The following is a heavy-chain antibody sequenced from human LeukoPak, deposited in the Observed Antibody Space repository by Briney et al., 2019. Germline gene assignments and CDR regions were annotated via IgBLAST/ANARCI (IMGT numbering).Heavy chain of an antibody. CDR1: GFTVSSNY. CDR3: ARARGYSYGYLDY. D-gene: IGHD5-18*01. V-gene: IGHV3-66*01. Sequence: PGGSLRLSCVASGFTVSSNYMSWVRQAPGKGLEWVSVIYSGGATYYADSVKGRFSISRDNSKNTVDLQMNSLRAEDTAVYYCARARGYSYGYLDYWGQGTLVTVSS. J-gene: IGHJ4*02. CDR2: IYSGGAT.